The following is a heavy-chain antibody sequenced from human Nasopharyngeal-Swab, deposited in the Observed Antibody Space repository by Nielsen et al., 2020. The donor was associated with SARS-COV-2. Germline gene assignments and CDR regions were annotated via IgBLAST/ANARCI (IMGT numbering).Heavy chain of an antibody. V-gene: IGHV3-9*01. J-gene: IGHJ3*02. D-gene: IGHD6-19*01. CDR1: GFTFDDYA. CDR3: ANGEYSSGWYPGAI. CDR2: ISWNSGSI. Sequence: SLKISCAASGFTFDDYAMHWVRQAPGKGLEWVSGISWNSGSIGYADSVKGRFTISRDNAKNSLYLQMNSLRAEDTALYYCANGEYSSGWYPGAIWGQGTIVTVSS.